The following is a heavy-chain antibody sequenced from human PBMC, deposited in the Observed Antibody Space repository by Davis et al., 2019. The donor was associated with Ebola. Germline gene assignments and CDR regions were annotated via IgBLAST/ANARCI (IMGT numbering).Heavy chain of an antibody. V-gene: IGHV1-2*04. CDR3: ARVGPYSNRRYGMDV. D-gene: IGHD4-11*01. J-gene: IGHJ6*02. Sequence: ASVKVSCKTSGYTFTGYYMHWVRQAPGQGLEWMGWINPNSGGTNYAQKFQGWVTMTRDTSISTAYMELSRLRSDDTAVDYCARVGPYSNRRYGMDVWGQGTTVTVSS. CDR1: GYTFTGYY. CDR2: INPNSGGT.